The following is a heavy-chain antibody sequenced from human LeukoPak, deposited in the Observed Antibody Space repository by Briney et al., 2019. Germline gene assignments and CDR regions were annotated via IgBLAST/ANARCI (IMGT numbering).Heavy chain of an antibody. CDR1: GFTFSSCG. J-gene: IGHJ4*02. D-gene: IGHD1-1*01. V-gene: IGHV3-33*01. CDR3: ARDLASNWNEGLDY. CDR2: IWFDGNNK. Sequence: SGGSLRLSCAASGFTFSSCGMHWVRQAPGKGLEWVAVIWFDGNNKYYADSVKGRFTISRDNSKNTLYLQMNSLRAEDTAVYNCARDLASNWNEGLDYWGQGTLVTVFS.